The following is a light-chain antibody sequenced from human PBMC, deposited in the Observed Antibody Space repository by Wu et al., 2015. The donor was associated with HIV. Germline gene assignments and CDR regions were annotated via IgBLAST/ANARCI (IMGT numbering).Light chain of an antibody. J-gene: IGKJ4*01. CDR1: QNVAHDY. CDR3: QQYGTSPVT. CDR2: GAT. Sequence: VVTQSPGMLSLSPGERATLSCRASQNVAHDYLAWYQQKPGQAPRLLIYGATNRAIGIPDRFSGSGSGTDFTLTISRLAPEDFAVYYCQQYGTSPVTFAGGTKVEIK. V-gene: IGKV3-20*01.